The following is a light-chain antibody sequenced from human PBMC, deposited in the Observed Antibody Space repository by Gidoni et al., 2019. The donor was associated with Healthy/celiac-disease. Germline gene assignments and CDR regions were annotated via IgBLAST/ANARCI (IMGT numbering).Light chain of an antibody. Sequence: QSALTQPASVSGSPAQSITISCTGTSSDVGSYNLVSWYQQHPGKAPKLMIYEGSKRPSGVSNRIAGSKSGNTGSRTISGLQAEDEADYYCCSYAGSSTWVFGGGSKLTVL. CDR2: EGS. CDR1: SSDVGSYNL. J-gene: IGLJ3*02. CDR3: CSYAGSSTWV. V-gene: IGLV2-23*01.